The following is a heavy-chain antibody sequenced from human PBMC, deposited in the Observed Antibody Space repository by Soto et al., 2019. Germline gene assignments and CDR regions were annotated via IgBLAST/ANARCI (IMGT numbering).Heavy chain of an antibody. Sequence: PSETLSLTCTVSGGSVSSGSYYWSWIRQPPGKGLEWIGYIYYSGSTNYNPSLKSRVTISVDTSKNQFSLKLSSVTAADTAVYYCASGGYCSGGSCYSDAFDIWGQGTMVTV. J-gene: IGHJ3*02. CDR1: GGSVSSGSYY. V-gene: IGHV4-61*01. CDR3: ASGGYCSGGSCYSDAFDI. CDR2: IYYSGST. D-gene: IGHD2-15*01.